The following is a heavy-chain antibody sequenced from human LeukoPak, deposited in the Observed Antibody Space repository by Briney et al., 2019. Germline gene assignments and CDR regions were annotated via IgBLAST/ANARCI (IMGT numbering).Heavy chain of an antibody. V-gene: IGHV1-2*02. CDR2: INPNSGGT. Sequence: ASVKVSCKASGYTFTGYYMHWVRQAPGQGLEWMGWINPNSGGTNYAQKFQGRVTMTRDTSISTAYMELSRLRSDATAVYYCARDRGYSGYDAWFDPWGQGTLVTVSS. CDR3: ARDRGYSGYDAWFDP. J-gene: IGHJ5*02. CDR1: GYTFTGYY. D-gene: IGHD5-12*01.